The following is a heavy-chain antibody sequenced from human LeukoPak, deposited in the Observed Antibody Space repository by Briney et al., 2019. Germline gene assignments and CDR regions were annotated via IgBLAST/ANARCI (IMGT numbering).Heavy chain of an antibody. CDR2: INGSSSDT. CDR1: GFTFSDYC. D-gene: IGHD2-8*02. Sequence: GGSLRLSCAASGFTFSDYCMTWVRQAPGRGLEWISYINGSSSDTKYADSVKGRFTISRDNAKNSVYLLMNSLRAEDTAVYYCARRGTTYCTVERCHLSWFDRSGQGTLVTVSS. J-gene: IGHJ5*02. V-gene: IGHV3-11*03. CDR3: ARRGTTYCTVERCHLSWFDR.